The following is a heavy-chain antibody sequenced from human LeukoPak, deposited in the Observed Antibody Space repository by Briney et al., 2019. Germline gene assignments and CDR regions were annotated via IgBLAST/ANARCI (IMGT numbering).Heavy chain of an antibody. Sequence: GGSLRLSCAASGFTFSSYAMSWVRQAPGKGLEWVSAISGSGGSTYYADSVKGRFTISRDNSKNTLYLQMNSLRAEDTAVYYCAKGDSSGWYLSWFDPWGQGTLVTASS. J-gene: IGHJ5*02. D-gene: IGHD6-19*01. CDR3: AKGDSSGWYLSWFDP. CDR2: ISGSGGST. CDR1: GFTFSSYA. V-gene: IGHV3-23*01.